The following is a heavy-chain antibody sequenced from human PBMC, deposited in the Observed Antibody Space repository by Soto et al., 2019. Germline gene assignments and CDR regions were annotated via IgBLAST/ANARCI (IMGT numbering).Heavy chain of an antibody. CDR3: ARSGCDSLYGMDV. Sequence: QVQLVQSGAEVKKPGSSVKVSCKASGGTFSSYPINWVRQAPGQGLEWMGGIIPVFGIANYAQKFQGRVTITSDESTITAFMEVGRRRSEDTDMYCCARSGCDSLYGMDVGGQGTTVTVSS. D-gene: IGHD2-21*01. CDR1: GGTFSSYP. V-gene: IGHV1-69*01. CDR2: IIPVFGIA. J-gene: IGHJ6*02.